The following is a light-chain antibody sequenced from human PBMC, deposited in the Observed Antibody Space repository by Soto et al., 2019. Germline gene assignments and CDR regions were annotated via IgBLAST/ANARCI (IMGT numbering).Light chain of an antibody. Sequence: EIVLTQSPGTLSLSPGESATLSCRASQSVGRNYLAWFQHKPDQAPRLLIYDASNRATAVPDRFSGSGSGKDFTLSVTRLEPEDFAVYYCHQYAVSPLTFGGGTTVEIK. J-gene: IGKJ4*01. CDR3: HQYAVSPLT. CDR1: QSVGRNY. V-gene: IGKV3-20*01. CDR2: DAS.